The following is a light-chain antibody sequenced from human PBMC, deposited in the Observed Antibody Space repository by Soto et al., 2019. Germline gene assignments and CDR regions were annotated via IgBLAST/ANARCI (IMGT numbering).Light chain of an antibody. Sequence: QSVLAQPASVSGSPGQSITISCTGTSSDVGGYNYVSWYQQHPGKAPKPMIYEVSNRPSGISNRFSGSKSGNTASLTISGLQAEDEADYYCSSYTSSNFWVFGEGTKVTVL. CDR3: SSYTSSNFWV. J-gene: IGLJ3*02. CDR1: SSDVGGYNY. CDR2: EVS. V-gene: IGLV2-14*01.